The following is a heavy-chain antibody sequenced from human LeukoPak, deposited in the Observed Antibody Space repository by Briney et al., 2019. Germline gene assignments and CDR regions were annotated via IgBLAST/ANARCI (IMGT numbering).Heavy chain of an antibody. Sequence: GGSLRLSCAASGFTFSNYAMHWVRQAPGKGLEWVAVISYDGSNKYYADPVKGRFTISRDNSKNTLNLQMNSLRPEDTALYYCARYSWGFDYWGQGTLVTVSS. CDR2: ISYDGSNK. CDR3: ARYSWGFDY. V-gene: IGHV3-30-3*01. D-gene: IGHD7-27*01. J-gene: IGHJ4*02. CDR1: GFTFSNYA.